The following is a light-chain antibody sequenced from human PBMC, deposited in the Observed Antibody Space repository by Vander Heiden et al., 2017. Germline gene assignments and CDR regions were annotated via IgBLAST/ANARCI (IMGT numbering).Light chain of an antibody. J-gene: IGKJ2*01. CDR1: QINSNNY. CDR3: QHYDNSPPYT. Sequence: EIVLPSYPATLSSSRGDRATPSCGASQINSNNYLAWYQQKPGLAPTLLIYEAYSRAAGIPDRFSGSGSGTDFTLTINRLEPEDFGIYYCQHYDNSPPYTFGQGTKLEIK. V-gene: IGKV3D-20*01. CDR2: EAY.